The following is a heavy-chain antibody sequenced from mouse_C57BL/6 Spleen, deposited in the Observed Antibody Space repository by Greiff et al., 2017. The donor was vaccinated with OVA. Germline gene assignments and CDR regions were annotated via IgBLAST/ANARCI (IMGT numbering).Heavy chain of an antibody. Sequence: VQLQESGPGLVAPSQSLSITCTVSGFSLTSYGVHWVRQPPGKGLEWLALIWSDGSTIYNSALKSRLIISKDSSKSQGFLKMNSLQTDDTAMYYCARHWGSYAMDYWGQGTSVTVSS. CDR3: ARHWGSYAMDY. J-gene: IGHJ4*01. V-gene: IGHV2-6-1*01. CDR2: IWSDGST. CDR1: GFSLTSYG.